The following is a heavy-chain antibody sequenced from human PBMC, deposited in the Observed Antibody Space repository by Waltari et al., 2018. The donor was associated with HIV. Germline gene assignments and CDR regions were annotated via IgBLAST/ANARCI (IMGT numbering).Heavy chain of an antibody. D-gene: IGHD3-10*01. CDR3: ARGGFYGSGSKVN. Sequence: EVQLVESGGGLVQPGGSLRLSCAASGFTFSSYWMSWVRQAPGKGLEWVAKIEQDGIEKYYVDAVNGRCTISRDNAENSLYRQMNSLRAEDTAVYYCARGGFYGSGSKVNWGQGTLVTVSS. CDR2: IEQDGIEK. V-gene: IGHV3-7*04. J-gene: IGHJ4*02. CDR1: GFTFSSYW.